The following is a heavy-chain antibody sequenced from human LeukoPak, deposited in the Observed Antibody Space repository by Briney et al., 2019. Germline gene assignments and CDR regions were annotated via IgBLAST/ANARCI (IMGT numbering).Heavy chain of an antibody. CDR1: GYTFTGYY. CDR2: INPNSGGT. J-gene: IGHJ4*02. D-gene: IGHD3-22*01. Sequence: ASVKVSCKASGYTFTGYYMHWVRQAPGQGLEWMGWINPNSGGTNYAQKFQGRVTMTRDTSISTAYMELSRLRPDDTALYHCARALADSRGYYLGFDYWGQGTLVTVSS. V-gene: IGHV1-2*02. CDR3: ARALADSRGYYLGFDY.